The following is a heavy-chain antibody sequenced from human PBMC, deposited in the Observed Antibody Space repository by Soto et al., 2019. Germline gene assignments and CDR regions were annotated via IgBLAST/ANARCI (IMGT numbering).Heavy chain of an antibody. D-gene: IGHD1-26*01. Sequence: EVQLLESGGGLVQPGGSLRLSCAASGLTFSSHAMSWVRQAPGKGLEWVEIITGSRGTTYYADSVKGRFTISRDNSKNTLYLQMDSLSAEDTAVYYCASYLSDNFGDVGGGRDVWGQGTAVTVSS. V-gene: IGHV3-23*01. J-gene: IGHJ6*02. CDR1: GLTFSSHA. CDR2: ITGSRGTT. CDR3: ASYLSDNFGDVGGGRDV.